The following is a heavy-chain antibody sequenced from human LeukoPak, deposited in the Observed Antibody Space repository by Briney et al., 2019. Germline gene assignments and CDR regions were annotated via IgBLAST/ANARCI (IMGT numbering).Heavy chain of an antibody. V-gene: IGHV4-39*07. Sequence: SETLSLTCTVSGGSLSSYYWAWIRQSPGKGLEWIGILYYSGSTYYNPSLKSRLIISIDTSKNQFSLRLRSVTAADTAVYYCARVSSVWVNDYYYYMDVWGKGTTVTVSS. D-gene: IGHD2-21*01. CDR3: ARVSSVWVNDYYYYMDV. CDR1: GGSLSSYY. J-gene: IGHJ6*03. CDR2: LYYSGST.